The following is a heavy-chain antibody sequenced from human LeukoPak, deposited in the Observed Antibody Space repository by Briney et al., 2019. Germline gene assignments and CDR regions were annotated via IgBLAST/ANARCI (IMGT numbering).Heavy chain of an antibody. CDR1: GFTFSSYS. V-gene: IGHV3-48*01. CDR2: ISSSSTI. J-gene: IGHJ4*02. CDR3: ARFNSRVVVPAD. D-gene: IGHD2-2*01. Sequence: GGSLRLSCAASGFTFSSYSMNWVRQAPGKGLEWVSFISSSSTIYYADSVKGRFTISRDNAKNSLYLQMNSLRAEDTAVYYCARFNSRVVVPADWGQGTLVTVSS.